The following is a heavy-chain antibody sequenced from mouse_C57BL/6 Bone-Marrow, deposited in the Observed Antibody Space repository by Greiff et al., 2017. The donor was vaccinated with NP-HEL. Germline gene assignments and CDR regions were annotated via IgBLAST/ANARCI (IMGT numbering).Heavy chain of an antibody. V-gene: IGHV1-82*01. J-gene: IGHJ3*01. D-gene: IGHD3-2*02. CDR2: IYPGDGDT. Sequence: VKLMESGPELVKPGASVKISCKASGYAFSSSWMNWVKQRPGKGLEWIGRIYPGDGDTNYNGKFKGKATLTADKSSSTAYMQLSSLTSEDSAVYFCARRDSSGPFAYWGQGTLVTVSA. CDR3: ARRDSSGPFAY. CDR1: GYAFSSSW.